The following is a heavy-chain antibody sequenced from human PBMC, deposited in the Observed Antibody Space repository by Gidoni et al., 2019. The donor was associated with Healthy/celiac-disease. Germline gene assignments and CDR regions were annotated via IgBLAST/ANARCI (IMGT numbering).Heavy chain of an antibody. J-gene: IGHJ4*02. D-gene: IGHD4-17*01. CDR3: ATGWDGDDY. V-gene: IGHV4-38-2*01. CDR1: GYSISSGYY. CDR2: IYHSGST. Sequence: QVQLQESGPGLVKPSETLSLPCAVSGYSISSGYYWGWIRQPPGKGLEWIGSIYHSGSTYYNPSLKSRVTISVDTSKNQFSLKLSSVTAADTAVYYCATGWDGDDYWGQGTLVTVSS.